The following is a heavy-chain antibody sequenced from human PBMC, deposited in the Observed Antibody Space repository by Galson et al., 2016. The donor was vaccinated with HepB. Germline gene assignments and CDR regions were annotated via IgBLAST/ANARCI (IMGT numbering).Heavy chain of an antibody. J-gene: IGHJ4*02. Sequence: SLRLSCAASGFTFSSYGIHWVRQAPGKGLVWVSRINSDGSTTSYADFVKGRFTISRDNAKNTLYLQMNSLRGEDTAVYYCASGVIKPRGDYWGQGTVVTVSS. CDR2: INSDGSTT. CDR1: GFTFSSYG. D-gene: IGHD1-14*01. CDR3: ASGVIKPRGDY. V-gene: IGHV3-74*01.